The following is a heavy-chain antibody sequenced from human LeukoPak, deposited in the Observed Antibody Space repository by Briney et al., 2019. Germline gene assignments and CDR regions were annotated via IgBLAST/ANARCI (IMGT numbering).Heavy chain of an antibody. D-gene: IGHD2-15*01. J-gene: IGHJ4*02. CDR3: ARGGKSGYFPDY. CDR2: ISYDGNIR. CDR1: GFTFRAFG. Sequence: GGSLRLSCAASGFTFRAFGMHWVRQPPGKGLEWVAVISYDGNIRYYADSVKGRFTISRDNSRNTLYLQMNSLRAEDTAVYYCARGGKSGYFPDYWGQGTLVTVSS. V-gene: IGHV3-30*03.